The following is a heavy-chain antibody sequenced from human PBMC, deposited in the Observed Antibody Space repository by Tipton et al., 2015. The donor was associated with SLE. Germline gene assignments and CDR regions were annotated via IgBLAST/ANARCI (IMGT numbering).Heavy chain of an antibody. D-gene: IGHD3-9*01. CDR1: GFTFSAYA. CDR2: ISSNGGST. CDR3: ARENWFIDY. V-gene: IGHV3-64*02. J-gene: IGHJ4*02. Sequence: SLRLSCAASGFTFSAYAIHWVRQAPGKGLQYVSTISSNGGSTYYADSVKGRFTISRDDSKNTVFLQMGSLRAEDMAVYYCARENWFIDYWGQGTLVTVSS.